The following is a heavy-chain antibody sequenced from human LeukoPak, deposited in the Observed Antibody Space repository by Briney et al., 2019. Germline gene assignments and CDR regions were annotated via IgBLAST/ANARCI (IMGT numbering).Heavy chain of an antibody. D-gene: IGHD3-3*01. Sequence: TSETLSPTCTVSGGSISSYYWSWIRQPAGKGLEWIGRIYTSGSTNYNPSLKSRVTMSVDTSKNQFSLKLSSVTAADTAVYYCARWGRYYDFWSGYSTWGQGTLVTVSS. CDR1: GGSISSYY. J-gene: IGHJ5*02. CDR3: ARWGRYYDFWSGYST. V-gene: IGHV4-4*07. CDR2: IYTSGST.